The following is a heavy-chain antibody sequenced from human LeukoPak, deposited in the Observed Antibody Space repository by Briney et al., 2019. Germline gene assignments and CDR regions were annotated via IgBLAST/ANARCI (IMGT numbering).Heavy chain of an antibody. J-gene: IGHJ4*02. CDR2: ISAYNGNT. CDR3: ARDSIVVVPAALLY. V-gene: IGHV1-18*01. CDR1: GYTFTSYG. D-gene: IGHD2-2*01. Sequence: ASVKVSCKASGYTFTSYGISWVRQAPGQGLEWRGWISAYNGNTNYAQKLQGRVTMTTDTSTSTAYMELRSLRSDDTAVYYCARDSIVVVPAALLYWGQGTLVTVSS.